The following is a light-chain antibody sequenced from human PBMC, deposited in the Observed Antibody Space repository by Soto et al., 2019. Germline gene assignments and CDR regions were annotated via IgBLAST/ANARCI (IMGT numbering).Light chain of an antibody. CDR1: TSDVGI. CDR2: EVT. CDR3: CSFGGSGYV. Sequence: QSALTQVASVSRSPGQSITITRSGTTSDVGIVSWYQHHPGKAPKLMIHEVTKRPSGVSDRFSGSKSGNSASLTISGLQAEDEADYFCCSFGGSGYVFGTGTKVTVL. V-gene: IGLV2-23*02. J-gene: IGLJ1*01.